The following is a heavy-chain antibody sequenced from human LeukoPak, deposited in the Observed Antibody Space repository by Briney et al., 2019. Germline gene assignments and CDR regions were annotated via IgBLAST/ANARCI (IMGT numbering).Heavy chain of an antibody. CDR1: GGTFSSYA. V-gene: IGHV1-69*13. CDR2: IIPIFGTA. J-gene: IGHJ4*02. Sequence: ASVKVSCKASGGTFSSYAISWVRQAPGQGLEWMGGIIPIFGTANYAQKFQGRVTITADESTSTAYKELSSLRSEDTAVYYCASSTPGAHCSSTSCLTPRIDYWGQGTLVTVSS. D-gene: IGHD2-2*01. CDR3: ASSTPGAHCSSTSCLTPRIDY.